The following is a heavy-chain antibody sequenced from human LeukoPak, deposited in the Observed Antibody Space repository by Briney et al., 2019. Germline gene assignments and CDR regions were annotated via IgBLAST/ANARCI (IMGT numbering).Heavy chain of an antibody. CDR2: INHSEST. CDR3: ARRVQPYYFDY. CDR1: GGSFSGYY. D-gene: IGHD1-1*01. J-gene: IGHJ4*02. Sequence: SSETLSLTCAVYGGSFSGYYWSWIRHPPGKGLEWIGEINHSESTSYNPSLKSRVTISVDTSKNQFSLKLSSVTAADTAVYYCARRVQPYYFDYWGQGTLVTVSS. V-gene: IGHV4-34*01.